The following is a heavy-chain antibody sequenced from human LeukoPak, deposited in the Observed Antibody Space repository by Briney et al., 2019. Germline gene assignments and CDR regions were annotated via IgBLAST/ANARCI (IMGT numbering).Heavy chain of an antibody. Sequence: SETLSLTCGVSGGSVSSSYWWSWVRQPPGKGLEWIGEIYHSGSTNYNPSLKSRVTISMDKFKNQFSLKLSSVTAADTAVYYCARGENYYDSSGYYYNYWGQGTLVTVSS. J-gene: IGHJ4*02. CDR1: GGSVSSSYW. V-gene: IGHV4-4*02. CDR2: IYHSGST. CDR3: ARGENYYDSSGYYYNY. D-gene: IGHD3-22*01.